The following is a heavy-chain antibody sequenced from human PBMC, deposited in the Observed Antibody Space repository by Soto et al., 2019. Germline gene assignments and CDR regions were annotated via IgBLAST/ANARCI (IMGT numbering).Heavy chain of an antibody. CDR1: GCSIRSYY. CDR2: IYYSGST. V-gene: IGHV4-59*01. J-gene: IGHJ4*02. Sequence: PSEALSVSCPVSGCSIRSYYWSWIRQPPGKGLEWIGYIYYSGSTNYNPSLKSRVTISVDTSKNQFSLKRSSVTAADTAVYYCARGVLFFDYWGQGTLVTV. CDR3: ARGVLFFDY.